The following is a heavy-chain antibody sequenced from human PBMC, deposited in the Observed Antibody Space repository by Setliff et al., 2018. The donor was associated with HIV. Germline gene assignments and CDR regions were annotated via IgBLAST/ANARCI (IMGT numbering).Heavy chain of an antibody. CDR3: ARDTKVLVHSWFDP. V-gene: IGHV3-7*03. D-gene: IGHD2-8*01. CDR2: INVDGSKT. Sequence: PGGSLRLSCVASGVTISSLWMNWVRQAPGRGLEWVANINVDGSKTYYVDSVKGRFTISRGNAKNSLYLQMNSLRVEDTAVYYCARDTKVLVHSWFDPWGQGTLVTVSS. CDR1: GVTISSLW. J-gene: IGHJ5*02.